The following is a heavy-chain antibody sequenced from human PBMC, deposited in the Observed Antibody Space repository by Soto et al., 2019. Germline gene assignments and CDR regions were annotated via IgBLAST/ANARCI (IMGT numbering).Heavy chain of an antibody. CDR3: AKTVGATKLEDY. CDR2: ISNSDDVG. D-gene: IGHD1-26*01. J-gene: IGHJ4*02. Sequence: PGGSLRLSCSASGFSFNNHVMNWVRQAPGKGLEWVSSISNSDDVGFYADSVRGRFSVSRDTSANTLYLEMNYLRVEDTAIYYCAKTVGATKLEDYWGQGTLVTVSS. V-gene: IGHV3-23*01. CDR1: GFSFNNHV.